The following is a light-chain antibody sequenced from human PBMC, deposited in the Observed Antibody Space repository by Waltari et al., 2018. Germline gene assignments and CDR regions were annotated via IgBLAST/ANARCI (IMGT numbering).Light chain of an antibody. CDR2: DAS. J-gene: IGKJ5*01. Sequence: EIVLTQSPGTLSLSPGERATISRRAKQGVSSIYLAWYQQKPGQTPRRLIYDASSRATGIPDRFSGSGSGTDFTLTISRLEPEDFAVYYCQQYGISPPITFGQGTRLEIK. CDR3: QQYGISPPIT. V-gene: IGKV3-20*01. CDR1: QGVSSIY.